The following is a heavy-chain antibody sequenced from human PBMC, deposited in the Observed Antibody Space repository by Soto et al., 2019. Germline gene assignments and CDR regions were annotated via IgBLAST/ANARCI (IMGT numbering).Heavy chain of an antibody. Sequence: GGSLRLSCAASGFSFSSCNMNWVRQTPGKGLEWVSSIGSISNYIYYADSVKGRFTISRDNANNSLYLQMNSLRAEDTAVYYCASFWSRLGGGDFDYWGQGTLVTV. D-gene: IGHD3-3*01. V-gene: IGHV3-21*06. CDR2: IGSISNYI. J-gene: IGHJ4*02. CDR3: ASFWSRLGGGDFDY. CDR1: GFSFSSCN.